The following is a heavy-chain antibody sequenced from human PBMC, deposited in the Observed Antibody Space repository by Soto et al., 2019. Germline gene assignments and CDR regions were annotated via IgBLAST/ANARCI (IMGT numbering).Heavy chain of an antibody. Sequence: SETLSLTCAVSGGSISAAGDSWSWIRQPPGGGLEWIGYIYNSGTFLYNPSLKTRLTMSLHRSNNQFSLTLNSVTAADTAVYYCARSQFYSGSGRYNNLMFDLGAEGIQVTAPQ. CDR3: ARSQFYSGSGRYNNLMFDL. J-gene: IGHJ5*02. V-gene: IGHV4-30-2*01. CDR2: IYNSGTF. CDR1: GGSISAAGDS. D-gene: IGHD3-10*01.